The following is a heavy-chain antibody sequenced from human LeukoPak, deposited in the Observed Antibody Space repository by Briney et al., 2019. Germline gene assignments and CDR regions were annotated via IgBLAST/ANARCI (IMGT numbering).Heavy chain of an antibody. D-gene: IGHD3-10*01. V-gene: IGHV3-64*01. CDR3: ARDAVKAITMVRGVISWFDP. CDR2: ISSNGGST. J-gene: IGHJ5*02. Sequence: GGSLRLSCAASGFTFSSYAMHWVRQAPGKGLEYVSAISSNGGSTYYANSVKGRFTISRDNSKNTLYLQMGSLRAEDMAVYYCARDAVKAITMVRGVISWFDPWGQGTLVTVSS. CDR1: GFTFSSYA.